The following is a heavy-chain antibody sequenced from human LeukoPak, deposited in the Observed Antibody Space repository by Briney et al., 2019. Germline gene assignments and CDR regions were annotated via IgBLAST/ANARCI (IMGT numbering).Heavy chain of an antibody. CDR2: IYNDGGT. V-gene: IGHV3-53*01. Sequence: GGSLRLSCAASGFTVSSNYMSWVRQGPGKGLEWVALIYNDGGTHYTDSVKGRFTISRDTSRNTLFLQMNSLRVEDSAMYYCVKRLTLGDLSIKGAFALWGQGAMVTVAS. CDR1: GFTVSSNY. D-gene: IGHD3-16*02. CDR3: VKRLTLGDLSIKGAFAL. J-gene: IGHJ3*01.